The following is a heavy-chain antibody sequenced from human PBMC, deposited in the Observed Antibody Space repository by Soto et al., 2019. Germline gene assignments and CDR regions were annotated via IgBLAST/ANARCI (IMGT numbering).Heavy chain of an antibody. CDR2: IQSGGST. D-gene: IGHD2-15*01. V-gene: IGHV3-66*01. J-gene: IGHJ6*03. Sequence: DVQLVESGGGLVQPGGSLTLSCAGSGFTVISKYMSWVHQAPGKGLEWVSLIQSGGSTFYADSVKGRFSISRDNSXXXXXXXXXXXXXXDTAVYYCAMDDVHCSGGRCYGVPMDVWGKGTTVTVSS. CDR1: GFTVISKY. CDR3: AMDDVHCSGGRCYGVPMDV.